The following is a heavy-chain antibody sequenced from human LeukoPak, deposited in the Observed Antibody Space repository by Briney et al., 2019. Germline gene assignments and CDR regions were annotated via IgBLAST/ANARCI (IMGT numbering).Heavy chain of an antibody. CDR2: ISSSSSYI. D-gene: IGHD5-18*01. J-gene: IGHJ4*02. V-gene: IGHV3-21*04. Sequence: PGGSLRLSCAASGFTFSSYSTNWVRQAPGKGLEWVSSISSSSSYIYYADSVKGRFTISRDNAKNSLYLQMNSLRAEDTALYYCAKDRRGYSYGTHAFDYWGQGTLVTVSS. CDR1: GFTFSSYS. CDR3: AKDRRGYSYGTHAFDY.